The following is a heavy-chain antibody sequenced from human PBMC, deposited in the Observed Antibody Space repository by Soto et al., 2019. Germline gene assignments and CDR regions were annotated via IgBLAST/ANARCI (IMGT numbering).Heavy chain of an antibody. CDR2: IYRGGTT. D-gene: IGHD2-15*01. J-gene: IGHJ2*01. CDR3: ARDGRDDYRNTLWYFDL. Sequence: GGSLRLSCVAPEFTVSTNSMSWVRQAPGKGLEWVSIIYRGGTTHYADSVRGRFTISRDNSKNTVHLQMNSLRAEDTAVYYCARDGRDDYRNTLWYFDLWGRGTLVTVSS. CDR1: EFTVSTNS. V-gene: IGHV3-53*01.